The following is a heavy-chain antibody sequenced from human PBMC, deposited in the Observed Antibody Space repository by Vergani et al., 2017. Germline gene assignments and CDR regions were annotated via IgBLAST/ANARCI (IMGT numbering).Heavy chain of an antibody. J-gene: IGHJ4*02. V-gene: IGHV3-9*01. D-gene: IGHD3-16*01. Sequence: EVQLVESGGGLVQPGRSLRLSCAASGFTFDDYAMHWVRQAPGKGLEWVSGISWNSGSIGYADSVKGRFTISRDNAKKSLYLQMNSLRAEDTALYYCAKGGGMGGMGYFDYWGQGTLVTVSS. CDR3: AKGGGMGGMGYFDY. CDR1: GFTFDDYA. CDR2: ISWNSGSI.